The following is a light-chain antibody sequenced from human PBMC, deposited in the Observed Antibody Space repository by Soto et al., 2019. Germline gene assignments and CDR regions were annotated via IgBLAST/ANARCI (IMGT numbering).Light chain of an antibody. J-gene: IGKJ2*01. CDR1: QTMSNF. Sequence: DIQMTQSPSSLSASVGGRVTITCRASQTMSNFLHWYQQKPGKAPKVLIYAISNLTSGVPSRFSGSGSGTDFTLTISSLQPEDFANYYCQQSYSTPYTFGQGTKVEIK. V-gene: IGKV1-39*01. CDR3: QQSYSTPYT. CDR2: AIS.